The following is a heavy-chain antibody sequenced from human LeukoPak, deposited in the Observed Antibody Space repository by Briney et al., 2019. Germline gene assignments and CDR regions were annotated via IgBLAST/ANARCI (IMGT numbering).Heavy chain of an antibody. Sequence: ASVKVSCKASGYTFTSYAMNWVRQAPGQGLEWMGWINTNTGNPTYAQGFTGRFVFSLDTSVSTAYLQISSLKAEDTAVYYCARDGYCSGGSCYSVDNWFDPWGQGTLVTVSS. CDR3: ARDGYCSGGSCYSVDNWFDP. D-gene: IGHD2-15*01. V-gene: IGHV7-4-1*02. J-gene: IGHJ5*02. CDR1: GYTFTSYA. CDR2: INTNTGNP.